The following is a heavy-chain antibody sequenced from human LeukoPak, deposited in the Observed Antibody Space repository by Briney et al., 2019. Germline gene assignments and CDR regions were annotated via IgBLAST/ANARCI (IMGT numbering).Heavy chain of an antibody. Sequence: PGGSLRLSCAASGFTFSSYGMHWVRQAPGKGLEWVANIKQDGSEKYYVDSVKGRFTISRDNAKNSLYLQMNSLRAEDTAVYYCASLVSSPPEYFDYWGQGTLVTVSS. D-gene: IGHD2/OR15-2a*01. V-gene: IGHV3-7*01. CDR1: GFTFSSYG. J-gene: IGHJ4*02. CDR3: ASLVSSPPEYFDY. CDR2: IKQDGSEK.